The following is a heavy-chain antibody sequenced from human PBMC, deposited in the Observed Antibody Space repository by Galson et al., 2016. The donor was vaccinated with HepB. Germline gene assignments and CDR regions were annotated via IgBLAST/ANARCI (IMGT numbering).Heavy chain of an antibody. CDR3: ARDSVDFWRDYYDYDH. Sequence: SVKVSCKASGYTFTGYYIHWVRQAPGQGLEWMGWINPNGGGTNYAQNFQGWVTMSRDTSISTAYMELSRLRSDETAGYYCARDSVDFWRDYYDYDHWGQGTLVTVSS. CDR1: GYTFTGYY. CDR2: INPNGGGT. V-gene: IGHV1-2*04. D-gene: IGHD3-3*01. J-gene: IGHJ5*02.